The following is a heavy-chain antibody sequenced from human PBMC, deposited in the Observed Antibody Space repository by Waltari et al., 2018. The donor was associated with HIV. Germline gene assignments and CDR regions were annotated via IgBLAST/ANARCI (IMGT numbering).Heavy chain of an antibody. Sequence: ELQLLESGGGLVQPGGSLSLPCDGSGFTFSHLALTWVRQTPGRGLEWVSAITVNGVNTYYADSVRGRFTISRDDSKNTLFLQMNSLRAEDTAVYYCAQDPRSYGWSRFGNWGQGTLVTVSS. CDR3: AQDPRSYGWSRFGN. D-gene: IGHD3-10*01. CDR1: GFTFSHLA. CDR2: ITVNGVNT. J-gene: IGHJ4*02. V-gene: IGHV3-23*01.